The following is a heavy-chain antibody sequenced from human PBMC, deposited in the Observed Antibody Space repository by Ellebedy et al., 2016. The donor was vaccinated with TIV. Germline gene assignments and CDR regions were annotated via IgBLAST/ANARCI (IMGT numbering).Heavy chain of an antibody. Sequence: PGGSLRLSCAASGFTFSSYAMHRVRQAPGKGLEWVAVISYDGSNKYYADSVKGRFTISRDNSKNTLYLQMNSLRAEDTAVYYCARVGYSYVVAVPYYWGQGTLVTVSS. CDR2: ISYDGSNK. V-gene: IGHV3-30*01. D-gene: IGHD5-18*01. J-gene: IGHJ4*02. CDR1: GFTFSSYA. CDR3: ARVGYSYVVAVPYY.